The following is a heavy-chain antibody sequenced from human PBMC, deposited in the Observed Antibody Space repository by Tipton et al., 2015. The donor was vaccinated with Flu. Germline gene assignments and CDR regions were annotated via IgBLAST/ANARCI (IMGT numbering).Heavy chain of an antibody. V-gene: IGHV3-23*01. CDR3: AKEDGVVWFGEQNWFDS. J-gene: IGHJ5*01. Sequence: SLRLSCAASGFAFNSYAMSWVRQAPGKGLEWVSTISDSYSTYYADSVEGRFTISRDNSKNTLYLQMSSLRAEDTAVYYCAKEDGVVWFGEQNWFDSWGQGTLVTVTS. D-gene: IGHD3-10*01. CDR1: GFAFNSYA. CDR2: ISDSYST.